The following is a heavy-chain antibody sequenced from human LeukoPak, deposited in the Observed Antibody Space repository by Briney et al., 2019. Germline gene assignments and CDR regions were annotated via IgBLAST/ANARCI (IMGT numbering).Heavy chain of an antibody. CDR1: GVSISGFY. Sequence: SESLSLTCTVSGVSISGFYWNWIRQPPRKGLEWVGYSHTGGSISSNPSLNSRVAFSMDTSKNQVSLRLNSVTATDTAVYYCARRRGGFGEGEFDYWGQGIPVTVST. D-gene: IGHD3-10*01. CDR2: SHTGGSI. J-gene: IGHJ4*02. CDR3: ARRRGGFGEGEFDY. V-gene: IGHV4-4*08.